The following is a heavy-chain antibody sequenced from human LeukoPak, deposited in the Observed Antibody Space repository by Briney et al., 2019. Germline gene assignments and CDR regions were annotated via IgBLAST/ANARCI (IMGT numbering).Heavy chain of an antibody. CDR3: ARDSYGYTFDY. V-gene: IGHV3-21*01. CDR1: GFTFSSYA. CDR2: ISSSSSYI. J-gene: IGHJ4*02. D-gene: IGHD5-18*01. Sequence: GGSLRLSCAASGFTFSSYAMSWVRQAPGKGLEWVSSISSSSSYIYYADSVKGRFTISRDNAKNSLYLQMNSLRAEDTAVYYCARDSYGYTFDYWGQGTLVTVSS.